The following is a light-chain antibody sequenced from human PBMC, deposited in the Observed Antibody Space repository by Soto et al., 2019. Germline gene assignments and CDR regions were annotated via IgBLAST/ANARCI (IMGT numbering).Light chain of an antibody. CDR2: LNSDDSH. CDR3: QTWGTGIRV. CDR1: SGHSSHA. V-gene: IGLV4-69*01. Sequence: QLVLTQSPSASASLGASVKLTCTLSSGHSSHAIAWHQQQPEKGPRYLMKLNSDDSHSKGDGIPDRFSGSSSGAERYLTISSLQSEDEADYYCQTWGTGIRVFGGGTKLTVL. J-gene: IGLJ2*01.